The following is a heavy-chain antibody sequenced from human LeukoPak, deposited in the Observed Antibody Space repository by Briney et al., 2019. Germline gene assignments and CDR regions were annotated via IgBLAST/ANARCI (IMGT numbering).Heavy chain of an antibody. D-gene: IGHD2-8*01. CDR2: LYYMRGA. CDR3: ARGKEDCTNGVCYYYYYYMDV. Sequence: SETLSLTCTVSGGSISGYYWSWSRQPPGKGVEWIGNLYYMRGAWYKSSLKSRVTTSVDTSRNEFSLKLSSVTAADTAVYYCARGKEDCTNGVCYYYYYYMDVWGKGTTVTVSS. J-gene: IGHJ6*03. CDR1: GGSISGYY. V-gene: IGHV4-59*12.